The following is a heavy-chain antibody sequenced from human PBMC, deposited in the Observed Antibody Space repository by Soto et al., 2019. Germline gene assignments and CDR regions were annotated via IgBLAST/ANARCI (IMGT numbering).Heavy chain of an antibody. CDR3: ARAAMGGSSWPFDY. V-gene: IGHV4-4*02. J-gene: IGHJ4*02. Sequence: QVQLQESGPGLVKPSGTLSLTCAVSGGSISSSNWWSWVRQPPGKGLEWIGEIYHSGSTNYNPSLKSRVTIAVDKAKNQSSLKLSSVTAADTAVYYWARAAMGGSSWPFDYWGQGTLVTVSS. D-gene: IGHD6-13*01. CDR2: IYHSGST. CDR1: GGSISSSNW.